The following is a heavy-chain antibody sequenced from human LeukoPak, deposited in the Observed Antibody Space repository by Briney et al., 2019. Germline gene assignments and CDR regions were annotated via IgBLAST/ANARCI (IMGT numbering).Heavy chain of an antibody. CDR1: GYTFTSYG. CDR2: ISAYNGNT. V-gene: IGHV1-18*01. J-gene: IGHJ3*02. D-gene: IGHD3-22*01. Sequence: GASVKVSCKASGYTFTSYGISWVRQAPGQGLEWMGWISAYNGNTNYAQKLQGRVTMTTDTSTSTAYMELRSLRSDDTAVYYCAKSMIVVVIEFGAFDIWGQGTMVTVSS. CDR3: AKSMIVVVIEFGAFDI.